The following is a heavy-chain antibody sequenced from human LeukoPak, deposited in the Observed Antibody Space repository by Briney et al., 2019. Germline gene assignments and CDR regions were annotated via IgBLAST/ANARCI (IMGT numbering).Heavy chain of an antibody. Sequence: GGSLRLSCAAPGFTFSSYSMNWVRQAPGKGLEWVSSISSSSSYIYYADSVKGRFTISRDNAKNSLYLQMNSLRAEDTAVYYCARDQLNSWFGDQGGIYWGQGTLVTVSS. CDR1: GFTFSSYS. V-gene: IGHV3-21*01. CDR3: ARDQLNSWFGDQGGIY. D-gene: IGHD3-10*01. J-gene: IGHJ4*02. CDR2: ISSSSSYI.